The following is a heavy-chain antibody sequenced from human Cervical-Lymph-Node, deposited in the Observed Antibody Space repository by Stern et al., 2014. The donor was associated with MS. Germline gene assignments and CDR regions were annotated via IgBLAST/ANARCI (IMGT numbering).Heavy chain of an antibody. J-gene: IGHJ4*02. V-gene: IGHV1-69*01. CDR1: GGTFSNFA. D-gene: IGHD5-18*01. CDR3: ALYSISAAASFDF. Sequence: VQLVQSGAEVKKPGSSVKVSCKASGGTFSNFAIAWVRQAPGQGLEWMGGIIPIFGTTNNAQKFQGRVTFTADESTNTGYMELSNLRSEDTAVYYCALYSISAAASFDFWGQGTLVTVSS. CDR2: IIPIFGTT.